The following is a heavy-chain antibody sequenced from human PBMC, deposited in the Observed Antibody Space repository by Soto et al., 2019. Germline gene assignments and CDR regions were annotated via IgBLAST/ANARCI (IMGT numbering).Heavy chain of an antibody. Sequence: QVQLVQSGAEVKKPGSSVKVSCKASGGTFSSYSINWVRQAPGQGLEWMGEIIPIFGTANYAQKFQGRVTITADESTDTAYMELSSLRSEDPGVYFRAREGWRPSGGVGYWGQGTLVTVSS. CDR1: GGTFSSYS. CDR3: AREGWRPSGGVGY. D-gene: IGHD3-3*01. J-gene: IGHJ4*02. V-gene: IGHV1-69*01. CDR2: IIPIFGTA.